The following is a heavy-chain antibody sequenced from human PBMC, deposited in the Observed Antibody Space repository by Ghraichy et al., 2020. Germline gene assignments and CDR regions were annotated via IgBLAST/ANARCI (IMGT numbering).Heavy chain of an antibody. J-gene: IGHJ4*02. CDR3: ARHERSTPTVRVLPPADH. CDR1: GGSITSSGYY. CDR2: IFYTEGA. V-gene: IGHV4-39*01. D-gene: IGHD4-17*01. Sequence: GSLRLSCTVSGGSITSSGYYWGWIRQPPGKGLEWIGSIFYTEGASYNPALKSRVTISLDTSNNQFSLKLSSVTAADTAVYYCARHERSTPTVRVLPPADHWGQGTLVTVSS.